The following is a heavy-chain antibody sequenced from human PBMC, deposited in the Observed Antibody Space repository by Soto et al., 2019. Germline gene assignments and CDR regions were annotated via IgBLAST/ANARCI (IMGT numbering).Heavy chain of an antibody. J-gene: IGHJ4*02. Sequence: SESLSVPGSVYGGSLSGYYWSWIRQPPGKGLEWIGEINHSGSTNYNPSLKSRVTISVDTSKNQFSLELSSVTAADTAVYYCARGGSYSSPYFEYWGQGTLVNLSS. CDR2: INHSGST. CDR3: ARGGSYSSPYFEY. CDR1: GGSLSGYY. D-gene: IGHD6-13*01. V-gene: IGHV4-34*01.